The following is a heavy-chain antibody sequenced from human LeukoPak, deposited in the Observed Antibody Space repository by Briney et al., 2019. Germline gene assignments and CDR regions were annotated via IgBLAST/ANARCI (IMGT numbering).Heavy chain of an antibody. V-gene: IGHV4-30-4*01. Sequence: PSETLSLTCTFSGGSISSVEYYWSWIRQPPGKGLEWIGYIYYSGSTYYNPSLKSRVTISVDTSKNQFSLKLSSVTAADTAVYYCARTLVYYYDSSGYYFYYWGQGTLVTVSS. CDR3: ARTLVYYYDSSGYYFYY. D-gene: IGHD3-22*01. CDR1: GGSISSVEYY. CDR2: IYYSGST. J-gene: IGHJ4*02.